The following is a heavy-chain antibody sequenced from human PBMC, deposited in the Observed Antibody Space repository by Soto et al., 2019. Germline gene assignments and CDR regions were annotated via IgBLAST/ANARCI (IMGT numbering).Heavy chain of an antibody. CDR2: VYSTGGT. V-gene: IGHV4-59*08. CDR3: VRQGIGNLHGLVDV. J-gene: IGHJ6*02. CDR1: SGPTSSHN. Sequence: QVQLQQSGPGLVKPSETLSLTCSVSSGPTSSHNWGWIRQTPGRGLEWIGYVYSTGGTSYNPSPNSRGTISADTSTNHLSLTLTSVTAADTAVYYCVRQGIGNLHGLVDVWGQGTTVRVSS. D-gene: IGHD1-1*01.